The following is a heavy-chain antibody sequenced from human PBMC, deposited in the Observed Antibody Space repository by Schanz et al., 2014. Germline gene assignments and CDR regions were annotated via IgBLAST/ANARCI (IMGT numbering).Heavy chain of an antibody. V-gene: IGHV3-21*01. CDR3: ARGLYLPFFDY. CDR2: ISSRSNYI. CDR1: GFTFSAYG. J-gene: IGHJ4*02. Sequence: VQLVESGGGVVQPGRSLRLSCAASGFTFSAYGMHWVRQAPGKGLEWVSSISSRSNYIYYADSLKGRFTISRDNAKNSLYLQMNSLRAEDTAVYYCARGLYLPFFDYWGQGTLVTVSS. D-gene: IGHD2-2*01.